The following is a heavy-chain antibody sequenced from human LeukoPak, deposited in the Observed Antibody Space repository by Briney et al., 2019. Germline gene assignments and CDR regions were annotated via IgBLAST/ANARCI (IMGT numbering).Heavy chain of an antibody. CDR1: GYTFTGYY. CDR3: ARRRVYDIVTSYAFDI. V-gene: IGHV1-2*02. Sequence: ASVNVSCKASGYTFTGYYMHWVRQAPGQGLEWMGWINPNSGGTNYAQKFQGRGTMTRDTSISTAYMELSSLRSDDTTVYYCARRRVYDIVTSYAFDIWGQGTMVTVSS. D-gene: IGHD3-9*01. CDR2: INPNSGGT. J-gene: IGHJ3*02.